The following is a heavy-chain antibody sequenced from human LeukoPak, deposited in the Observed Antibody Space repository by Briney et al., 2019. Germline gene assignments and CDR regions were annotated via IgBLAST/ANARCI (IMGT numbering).Heavy chain of an antibody. Sequence: ASVKVSCKASGGTFSSYAISWVRQAPGQGLEWMGGIIPILGIANYAQKFQGRVTITADKSTSTAYMELSSLRSEDTAVYYCARDQASGPHDYWGQGTLVTVSS. CDR3: ARDQASGPHDY. CDR2: IIPILGIA. J-gene: IGHJ4*02. CDR1: GGTFSSYA. D-gene: IGHD3-10*01. V-gene: IGHV1-69*10.